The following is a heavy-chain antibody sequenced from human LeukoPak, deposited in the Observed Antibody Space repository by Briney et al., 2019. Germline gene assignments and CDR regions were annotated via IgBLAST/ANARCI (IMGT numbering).Heavy chain of an antibody. Sequence: PGGSLRLSCAASGFTFSSYAMHWVRQAPGKGLEWVAVISYDGSNKYYADSVKGRFTISRDNSKNTLYLQMNSLRAEDTAVYYCARDWGAARAAPIAMSPYFDYWGQGTLVTVSS. J-gene: IGHJ4*02. CDR1: GFTFSSYA. CDR2: ISYDGSNK. CDR3: ARDWGAARAAPIAMSPYFDY. V-gene: IGHV3-30-3*01. D-gene: IGHD6-6*01.